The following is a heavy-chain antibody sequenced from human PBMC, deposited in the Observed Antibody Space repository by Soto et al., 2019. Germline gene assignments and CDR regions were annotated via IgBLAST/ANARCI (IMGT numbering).Heavy chain of an antibody. CDR2: IIPNFGTA. V-gene: IGHV1-69*13. CDR1: GGTFSSYA. CDR3: ARARDTAAYDY. J-gene: IGHJ4*02. D-gene: IGHD5-18*01. Sequence: SVKVSCKASGGTFSSYAISWVRQAPGQGLEWMGGIIPNFGTANYAQKFQGRVTITADESTSTAYMALSSLRPEDTAVDYCARARDTAAYDYWGQGTLVTVSS.